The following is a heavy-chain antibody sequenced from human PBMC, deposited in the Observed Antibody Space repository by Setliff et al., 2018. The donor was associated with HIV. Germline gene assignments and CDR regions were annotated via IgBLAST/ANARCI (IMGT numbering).Heavy chain of an antibody. Sequence: PSETLSLTCTVSGGSISSHYWSWIRQPPGKGLEWIGSIYYSGSTNYNPSLKSRVTISVDTSKNQFSLKLSSVTAADTAVYYCARDFAIWGQGTMVTVSS. V-gene: IGHV4-59*11. CDR1: GGSISSHY. J-gene: IGHJ3*02. CDR3: ARDFAI. CDR2: IYYSGST.